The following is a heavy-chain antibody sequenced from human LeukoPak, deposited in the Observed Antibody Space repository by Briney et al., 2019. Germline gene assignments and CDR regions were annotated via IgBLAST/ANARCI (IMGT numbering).Heavy chain of an antibody. Sequence: GSLRLSCAASGFTFSNAWMSWVRQAPGKGLEWIGEINHSGSTNYNPSLKSRVTISVDTSKNQFSLKLSSVTAADTAVYYCARARKNSSGSPGEVDYWGQGTLVTVSS. V-gene: IGHV4-34*01. CDR1: GFTFSNAW. CDR2: INHSGST. J-gene: IGHJ4*02. CDR3: ARARKNSSGSPGEVDY. D-gene: IGHD6-19*01.